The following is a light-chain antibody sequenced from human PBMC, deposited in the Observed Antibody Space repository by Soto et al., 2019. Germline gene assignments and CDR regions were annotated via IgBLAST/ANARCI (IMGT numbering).Light chain of an antibody. V-gene: IGLV2-14*01. J-gene: IGLJ1*01. CDR3: SSYRDTHNLV. CDR1: SSDVGAYDY. Sequence: QSALTQPASVSGSPGQSITISCTGTSSDVGAYDYVSWYQQHPGKAPKLIISDVTDRPSGVSNRFSGSKSGNTASLTISGLQAEDEADYYCSSYRDTHNLVFGIGTKVTVL. CDR2: DVT.